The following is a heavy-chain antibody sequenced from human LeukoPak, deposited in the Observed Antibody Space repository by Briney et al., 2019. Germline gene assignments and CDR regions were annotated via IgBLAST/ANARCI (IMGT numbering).Heavy chain of an antibody. J-gene: IGHJ4*02. CDR2: IKQDGSAE. V-gene: IGHV3-7*01. Sequence: RGSLRPSRAVSGFTISNYWMSWVRHAPGKGLEWVATIKQDGSAEFYVDSVKGRFTISRDSAKNPLYLQMTSLRDVDTVVYYCARDFFDYWGQGTLVTVSS. CDR1: GFTISNYW. CDR3: ARDFFDY.